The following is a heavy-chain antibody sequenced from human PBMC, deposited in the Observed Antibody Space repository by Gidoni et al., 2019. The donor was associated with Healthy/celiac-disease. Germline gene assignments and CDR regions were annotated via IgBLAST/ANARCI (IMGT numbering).Heavy chain of an antibody. Sequence: QVQLVESGGGVVQPGRSLRLPCAASGLPFSSHDLPWVRQAPGTGLGWVAVIWYDGSKKYDAASVKGRFTISRDNSKNTLYLQMNSLRAEDTAVYYCARSYGSGSYYHYYYYYGMDVWGQGTTVTVSS. CDR2: IWYDGSKK. D-gene: IGHD3-10*01. CDR3: ARSYGSGSYYHYYYYYGMDV. J-gene: IGHJ6*02. CDR1: GLPFSSHD. V-gene: IGHV3-33*08.